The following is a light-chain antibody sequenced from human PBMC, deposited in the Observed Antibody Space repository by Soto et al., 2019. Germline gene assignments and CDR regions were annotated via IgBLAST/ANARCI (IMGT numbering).Light chain of an antibody. V-gene: IGKV3-15*01. Sequence: EIVMTQSPATLSVSPGERATLSCRASQSISSNLAWYQQKPGQAPRLLIYGASTRATDIPARFSGSGSGTEFTLTFSSLQSEDFAVYYCQQYNNWLTFGGGTKVEIK. CDR2: GAS. J-gene: IGKJ4*01. CDR3: QQYNNWLT. CDR1: QSISSN.